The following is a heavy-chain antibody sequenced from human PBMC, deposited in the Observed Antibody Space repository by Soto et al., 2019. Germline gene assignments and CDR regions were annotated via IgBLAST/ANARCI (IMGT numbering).Heavy chain of an antibody. J-gene: IGHJ4*02. V-gene: IGHV3-74*01. Sequence: GGSLRLSCAASGFTFNAYWMYWVRQVPGKGLVWVSRINNEGSSTSYADSVKGRFTISRDNAKNTLYLQMNSLRAEDRAVYFCARGPYAYDSSGYYAHWGQGTLVTVSS. CDR3: ARGPYAYDSSGYYAH. D-gene: IGHD3-22*01. CDR2: INNEGSST. CDR1: GFTFNAYW.